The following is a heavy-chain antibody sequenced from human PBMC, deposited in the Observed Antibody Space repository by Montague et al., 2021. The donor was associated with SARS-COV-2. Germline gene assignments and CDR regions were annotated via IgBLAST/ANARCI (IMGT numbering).Heavy chain of an antibody. CDR1: GGSFSGYY. D-gene: IGHD2-2*02. V-gene: IGHV4-34*01. CDR3: ARDPSRQPLLYPIGDYYYGMDV. CDR2: INHSGST. Sequence: SETLSLTCAVYGGSFSGYYWIGEINHSGSTNYNPSLKSRATISVDTSKNQFSLKLSSVTAADTAVYYCARDPSRQPLLYPIGDYYYGMDVWGQGTTVTVSS. J-gene: IGHJ6*02.